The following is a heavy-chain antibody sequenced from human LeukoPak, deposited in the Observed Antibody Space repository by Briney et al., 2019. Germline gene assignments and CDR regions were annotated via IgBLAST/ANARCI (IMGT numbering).Heavy chain of an antibody. CDR1: GFTFSLCG. D-gene: IGHD3-22*01. V-gene: IGHV3-30*18. J-gene: IGHJ4*02. CDR3: AKGLRQWEDYYDGRVISRFVDS. Sequence: GTSLRLSCAASGFTFSLCGMHWVRQAPGKGLEWVALISSDGTNEYCADSVKGRFTISRDNSKNTLYLQMNSLRPNDTAVYRCAKGLRQWEDYYDGRVISRFVDSWGQGTLVTVSS. CDR2: ISSDGTNE.